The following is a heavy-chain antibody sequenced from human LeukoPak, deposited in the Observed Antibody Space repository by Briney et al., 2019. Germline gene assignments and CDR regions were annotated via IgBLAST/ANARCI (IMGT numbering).Heavy chain of an antibody. CDR2: IYYSGST. CDR1: GGSISSYY. J-gene: IGHJ4*02. V-gene: IGHV4-59*01. CDR3: SGFMVRGVFYYFDY. D-gene: IGHD3-10*01. Sequence: SETLSLTCTVSGGSISSYYWSWIRQPPGKGLEWIGYIYYSGSTNYNPSLKSRVTISVDTSKNQFSLKLSSVTAADPAVDYWSGFMVRGVFYYFDYWGQGTLVTVSS.